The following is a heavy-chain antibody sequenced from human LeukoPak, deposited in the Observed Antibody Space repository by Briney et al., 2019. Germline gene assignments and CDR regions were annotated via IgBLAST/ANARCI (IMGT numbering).Heavy chain of an antibody. Sequence: KPSETLSLTCTVSGGSISSYYWSWIRQPPGKGLEWIGYIYYSGSTNYNPSLKNRVTISVDTAKNKFCLKLSSVTPAGTAVYYCARLTGTEDAFDIWGQGTMVTVSS. CDR1: GGSISSYY. D-gene: IGHD1-1*01. CDR2: IYYSGST. V-gene: IGHV4-59*01. CDR3: ARLTGTEDAFDI. J-gene: IGHJ3*02.